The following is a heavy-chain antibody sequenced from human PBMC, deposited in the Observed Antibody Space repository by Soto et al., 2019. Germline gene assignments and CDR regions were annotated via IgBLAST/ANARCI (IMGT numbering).Heavy chain of an antibody. CDR3: ARSDSRAPIFDY. CDR1: GFTFSSYW. V-gene: IGHV3-7*01. Sequence: GGPLRLSCPAPGFTFSSYWMSWVRQAPGKGLEWVANIEQDASETYSVNPAKGRFTLSRDNPKNSLYLQMNSLRAEHTAVYYCARSDSRAPIFDYWGQGTLVTVSS. CDR2: IEQDASET. D-gene: IGHD3-22*01. J-gene: IGHJ4*02.